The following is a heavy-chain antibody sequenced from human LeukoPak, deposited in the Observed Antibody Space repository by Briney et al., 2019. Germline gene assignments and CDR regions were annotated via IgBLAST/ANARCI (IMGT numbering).Heavy chain of an antibody. CDR1: GFTFSSYA. CDR3: ARSGYSGYGESDY. D-gene: IGHD5-12*01. CDR2: ISYDGSNK. Sequence: GRSLRLSCAASGFTFSSYAMHWVRQAPGKGLEWVAVISYDGSNKYYADSVKGRFTISRDNSKNTLYLQMNSLRAEDTAVYYCARSGYSGYGESDYWGQGTLVTVSS. J-gene: IGHJ4*02. V-gene: IGHV3-30-3*01.